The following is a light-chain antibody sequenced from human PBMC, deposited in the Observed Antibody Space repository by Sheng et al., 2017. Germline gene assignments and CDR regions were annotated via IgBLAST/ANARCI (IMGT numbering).Light chain of an antibody. CDR1: QGISTY. V-gene: IGKV1-9*01. Sequence: IQLTQSPSSLSASVGDRVTITCRASQGISTYLGWYQQKPGKAPKLLIYAASSLHSGVPSRFSGSGSGTDFTLTISNLQPEDFATYYCQQYNSYYSFGPGTKLEI. CDR3: QQYNSYYS. J-gene: IGKJ2*03. CDR2: AAS.